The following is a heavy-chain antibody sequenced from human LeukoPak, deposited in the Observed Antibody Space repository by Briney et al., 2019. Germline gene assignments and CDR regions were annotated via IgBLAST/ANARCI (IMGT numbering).Heavy chain of an antibody. CDR2: IYPGDSDT. D-gene: IGHD3-10*01. J-gene: IGHJ6*02. CDR3: ARVMVRGLRNYYYGMDV. CDR1: GYSFTNYW. Sequence: GESLKISCKGSGYSFTNYWIGWVRQMPGKGLEWMGIIYPGDSDTRYSPSFQGQVTISADKSISTAYLQWSSLKASDTAMYYCARVMVRGLRNYYYGMDVWGQGTTVTVSS. V-gene: IGHV5-51*01.